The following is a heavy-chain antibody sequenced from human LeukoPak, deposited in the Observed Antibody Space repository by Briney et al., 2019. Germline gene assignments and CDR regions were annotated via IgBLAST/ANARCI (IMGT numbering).Heavy chain of an antibody. Sequence: GGSLRLSCAASGFTFSSYGMHWVRQAPGKGLEWVAVISYDGSNKYYADSVKGRFTISRDNSKNTLYLQMNSLRAEDTAVYYCAKIVLTGSVDYWGQGTLVTVSS. V-gene: IGHV3-30*18. CDR1: GFTFSSYG. CDR3: AKIVLTGSVDY. D-gene: IGHD3-9*01. CDR2: ISYDGSNK. J-gene: IGHJ4*02.